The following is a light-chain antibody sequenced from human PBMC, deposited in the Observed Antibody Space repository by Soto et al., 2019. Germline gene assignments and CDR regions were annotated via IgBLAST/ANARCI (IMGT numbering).Light chain of an antibody. V-gene: IGKV3-11*01. J-gene: IGKJ4*01. CDR3: QQRSNWPLT. Sequence: EIVLTQSPATLSLSPGERATLSCRASQSVRSYLAWYQQKIGQAPRLLIYDASNRATGIPARFSGSGSGTDFTLTISSLEAEDFAVYSCQQRSNWPLTFGGGTKVEIK. CDR2: DAS. CDR1: QSVRSY.